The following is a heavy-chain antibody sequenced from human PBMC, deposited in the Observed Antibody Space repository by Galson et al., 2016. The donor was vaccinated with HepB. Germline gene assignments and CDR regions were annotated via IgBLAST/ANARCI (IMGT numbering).Heavy chain of an antibody. D-gene: IGHD2-2*01. CDR3: AKCRSSDSTSCPNY. J-gene: IGHJ4*02. CDR1: EFAFSSYA. CDR2: ISGSGDIT. Sequence: SLRLSCAAAEFAFSSYAMSWVRQAPVKGLEWVSTISGSGDITYYADSVKGRFTISRDNSKNTLYLQMNSLRAEDTALYFCAKCRSSDSTSCPNYWGQGTLVTVSS. V-gene: IGHV3-23*01.